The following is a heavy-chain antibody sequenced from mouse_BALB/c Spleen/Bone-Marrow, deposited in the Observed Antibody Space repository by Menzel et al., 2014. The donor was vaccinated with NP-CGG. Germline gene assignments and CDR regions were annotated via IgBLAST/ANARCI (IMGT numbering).Heavy chain of an antibody. J-gene: IGHJ3*01. CDR1: GFNIKDTY. D-gene: IGHD1-1*01. V-gene: IGHV14-3*02. CDR2: IDPANGNT. Sequence: DVKLQESGAELVKPGASVKLSCTASGFNIKDTYMHWVKQRPEQGLEWIGRIDPANGNTKYDPKFQGKATITADTSSNTAYLQLSSLTSEDTAVYYCASYYYGCSSFAYWGQGTLVTVSA. CDR3: ASYYYGCSSFAY.